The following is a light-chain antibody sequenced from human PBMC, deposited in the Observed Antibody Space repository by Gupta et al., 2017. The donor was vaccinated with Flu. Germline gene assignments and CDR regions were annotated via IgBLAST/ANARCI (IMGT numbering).Light chain of an antibody. J-gene: IGKJ1*01. CDR1: QSVSNN. CDR2: GAS. V-gene: IGKV3-15*01. CDR3: QLYDSWPPET. Sequence: ATLAWSPGDMATPSCRASQSVSNNFAWYEQRPGRAPRPVIYGASTRAPGIPARFSGSGCGTEFTLTISSRQSEDVAGYYCQLYDSWPPETFGQGTTVEIK.